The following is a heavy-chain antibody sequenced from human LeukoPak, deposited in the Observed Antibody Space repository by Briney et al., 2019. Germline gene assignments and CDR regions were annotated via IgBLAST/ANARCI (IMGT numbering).Heavy chain of an antibody. J-gene: IGHJ3*02. CDR3: ARDVVVVVATDAFDI. D-gene: IGHD2-15*01. V-gene: IGHV1-2*02. CDR2: INPNSGGT. Sequence: ASVKVSCKASGYTFTGYYMRWVRQAPGQGLEWMGWINPNSGGTNYAQKFQGRVTMTRDTSISTAYMELSRLRSDDTAVYYCARDVVVVVATDAFDIWGQGTMVTVSS. CDR1: GYTFTGYY.